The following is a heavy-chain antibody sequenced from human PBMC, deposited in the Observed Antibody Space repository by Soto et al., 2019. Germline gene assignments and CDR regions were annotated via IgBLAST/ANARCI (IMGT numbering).Heavy chain of an antibody. D-gene: IGHD2-2*02. CDR3: AREYTAWPLAYGLDV. CDR1: GXTFSTYG. J-gene: IGHJ6*02. CDR2: IISRSDI. Sequence: GSLRLSCVGSGXTFSTYGIDWVRQAPGKGLEWVSSIISRSDIYYADSVKGRFTISRDNAKKSVSLQMNSTRADDTAVYYCAREYTAWPLAYGLDVWGQGTTVTVSS. V-gene: IGHV3-21*01.